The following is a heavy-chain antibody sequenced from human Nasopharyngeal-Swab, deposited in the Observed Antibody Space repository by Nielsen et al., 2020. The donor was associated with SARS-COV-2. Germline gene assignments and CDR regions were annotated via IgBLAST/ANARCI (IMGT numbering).Heavy chain of an antibody. J-gene: IGHJ1*01. D-gene: IGHD6-6*01. CDR3: ARDSEYSSSSLFQH. CDR2: ISSSSSYI. CDR1: CFTFSRYS. Sequence: GSSLKISCAASCFTFSRYSLYLVRQAPGKRLEWGSSISSSSSYIYYADSVKGRFTIARNNAKNSRYLQMNSLRAEDTAVYYCARDSEYSSSSLFQHWGQGTLVTVSS. V-gene: IGHV3-21*01.